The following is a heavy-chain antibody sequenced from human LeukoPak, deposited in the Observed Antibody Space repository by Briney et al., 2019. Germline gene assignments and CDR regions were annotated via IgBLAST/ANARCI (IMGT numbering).Heavy chain of an antibody. CDR2: IYHSGST. CDR3: ARADPAYSSSSKYYFDY. Sequence: SETRSLTCTVSGGSISSGGYYWSWIRQPPGKGLEWIGYIYHSGSTYYNPSLKSRVTMSVDRSKNQFSLKLSSVTAADTAVYYCARADPAYSSSSKYYFDYWGQGTLVTVSS. CDR1: GGSISSGGYY. J-gene: IGHJ4*02. V-gene: IGHV4-30-2*01. D-gene: IGHD6-6*01.